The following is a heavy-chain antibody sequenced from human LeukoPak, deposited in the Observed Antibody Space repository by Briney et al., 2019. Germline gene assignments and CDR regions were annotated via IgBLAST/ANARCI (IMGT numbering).Heavy chain of an antibody. D-gene: IGHD2-2*01. J-gene: IGHJ6*03. CDR3: ARADSVPAGDYHYWYMDV. Sequence: ASVKVSCKASGFTLTDYIHWVRQDPRQGLQWMGWIKPTSGDTDYAQKFQGRGTMTRDTSISTVYMELSSLRSDDTAVYYCARADSVPAGDYHYWYMDVWGKGTTVTVSS. CDR1: GFTLTDY. V-gene: IGHV1-2*02. CDR2: IKPTSGDT.